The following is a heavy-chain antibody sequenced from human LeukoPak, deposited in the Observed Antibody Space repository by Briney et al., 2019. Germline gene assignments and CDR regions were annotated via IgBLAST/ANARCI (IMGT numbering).Heavy chain of an antibody. CDR1: GGSFSGYY. J-gene: IGHJ3*02. CDR2: INHSGST. V-gene: IGHV4-34*01. D-gene: IGHD6-19*01. CDR3: ARESTGYSSDYAFDI. Sequence: SETLSVTCAVYGGSFSGYYWSWIREPPGQGLEWIGEINHSGSTNYNPSLKSRVTISVDTSKNQFSLKLSSVTAADTAVYYCARESTGYSSDYAFDIWGQGTMVTVSS.